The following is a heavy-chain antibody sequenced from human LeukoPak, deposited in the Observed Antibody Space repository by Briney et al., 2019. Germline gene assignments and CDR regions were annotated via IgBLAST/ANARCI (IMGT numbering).Heavy chain of an antibody. D-gene: IGHD3-22*01. CDR2: IYHSGST. Sequence: SETLSLTCAVSGGSISSSNWWSWVRQPPGKGLEWIGEIYHSGSTNYNPSLKSRVTISVDKSKNQFSLKLSSVTAADTAVYYCARALNYYDSSGPADYWGQGTLVTVSS. V-gene: IGHV4-4*02. J-gene: IGHJ4*02. CDR1: GGSISSSNW. CDR3: ARALNYYDSSGPADY.